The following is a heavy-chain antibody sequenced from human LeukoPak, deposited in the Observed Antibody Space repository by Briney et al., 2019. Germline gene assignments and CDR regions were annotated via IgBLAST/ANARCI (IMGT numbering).Heavy chain of an antibody. CDR2: ITSSGNTT. CDR1: GFTFSFYA. D-gene: IGHD1-26*01. Sequence: GGSLRLSCAASGFTFSFYAMSWVRQAPGKGLEWVAGITSSGNTTYYADPVKGRFTISRDNSRNILYLQMNSLRAEDTAIYYCANDFGGSDFDGYFDLWGRGTVVTVSS. V-gene: IGHV3-23*01. J-gene: IGHJ2*01. CDR3: ANDFGGSDFDGYFDL.